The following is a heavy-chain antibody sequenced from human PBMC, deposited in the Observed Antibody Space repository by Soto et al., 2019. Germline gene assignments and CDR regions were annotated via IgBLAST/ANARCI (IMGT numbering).Heavy chain of an antibody. J-gene: IGHJ4*02. Sequence: QVQLVESGGGVVQPGRSLRLSCAASGFTFSSYGMHWVRQAPGKGLEWVAVISYDGSNKYYADSVKGRFTISRDNSKNPLYLQLISLRAEDTAVYYGAKDASSGWYPVLVSDIDYWGQGSLVTVSS. CDR3: AKDASSGWYPVLVSDIDY. D-gene: IGHD6-19*01. CDR2: ISYDGSNK. V-gene: IGHV3-30*18. CDR1: GFTFSSYG.